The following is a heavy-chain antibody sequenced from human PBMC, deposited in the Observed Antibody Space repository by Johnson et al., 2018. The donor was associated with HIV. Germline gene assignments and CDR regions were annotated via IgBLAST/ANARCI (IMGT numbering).Heavy chain of an antibody. Sequence: VQLVESGGGVVQPGGSLRLSCAASGFAFSSYGVNWVRQAPGKGLEWVSTISGSGVSTYYADSVKGRFTISRDNAKNSLYLQMNSLRAEDTAVYYCASAAAGIETDAFDIWGQGTMVTVSS. CDR3: ASAAAGIETDAFDI. J-gene: IGHJ3*02. CDR1: GFAFSSYG. V-gene: IGHV3-21*01. CDR2: ISGSGVST. D-gene: IGHD6-13*01.